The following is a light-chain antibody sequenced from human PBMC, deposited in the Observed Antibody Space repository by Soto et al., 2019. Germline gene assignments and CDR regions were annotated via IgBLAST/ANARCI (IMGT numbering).Light chain of an antibody. CDR3: TSYSSSSTFYV. CDR2: QVT. V-gene: IGLV2-14*01. Sequence: QSVLTQPASVSGSPGQSITISCTGTSSDIGGYYYVSWYQHHPGKAPKLIIYQVTNRPSGVSHRFSGSKSGNTASLTISGLQAEDEADYYCTSYSSSSTFYVFGTGTQVTVL. CDR1: SSDIGGYYY. J-gene: IGLJ1*01.